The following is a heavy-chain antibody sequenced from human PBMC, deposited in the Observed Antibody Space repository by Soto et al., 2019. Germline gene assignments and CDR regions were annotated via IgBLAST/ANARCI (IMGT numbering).Heavy chain of an antibody. CDR1: GFTFSSYA. D-gene: IGHD1-26*01. J-gene: IGHJ4*02. Sequence: GGSLRLSCAASGFTFSSYAMNWVRQAPGKGLEWVSGISGSAGNTYSEDSVKGRFTISRDNSKNTLYLRMNSLRAEDTAVYYCAKDGWGASGYFDSWGQGARVTVSS. CDR2: ISGSAGNT. V-gene: IGHV3-23*01. CDR3: AKDGWGASGYFDS.